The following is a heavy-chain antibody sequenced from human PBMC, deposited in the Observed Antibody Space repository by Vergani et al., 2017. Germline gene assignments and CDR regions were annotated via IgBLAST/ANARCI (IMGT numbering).Heavy chain of an antibody. CDR3: ARDPWRISYYYYGMDV. CDR1: GYTFNGYY. Sequence: QVQLVQSGAEVKKPGASVKVSCKASGYTFNGYYMHWVRQAPGQGLEWMGWINPNSGGTNYAQKFQGRVTMSRDTSISTAYRALSSLRSDDTAVYYCARDPWRISYYYYGMDVWGQGTTVTVSS. CDR2: INPNSGGT. V-gene: IGHV1-2*02. D-gene: IGHD2-15*01. J-gene: IGHJ6*02.